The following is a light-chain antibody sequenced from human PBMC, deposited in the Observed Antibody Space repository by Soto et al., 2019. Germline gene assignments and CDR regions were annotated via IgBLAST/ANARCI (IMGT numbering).Light chain of an antibody. CDR2: GAS. CDR1: PSVSNN. Sequence: EIVLTQSPATLSVSPGERATLSCRASPSVSNNLAWYQQKPGQAPRLLIYGASTRATGIPARFSGSGSGTEFTLTISSLQSEDFAIYYFQQYNNWPPLTFGGGNKVEIK. V-gene: IGKV3-15*01. CDR3: QQYNNWPPLT. J-gene: IGKJ4*01.